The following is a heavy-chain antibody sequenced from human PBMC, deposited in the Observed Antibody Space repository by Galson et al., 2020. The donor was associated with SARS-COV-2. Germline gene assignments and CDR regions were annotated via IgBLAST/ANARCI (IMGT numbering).Heavy chain of an antibody. D-gene: IGHD6-13*01. J-gene: IGHJ6*02. CDR3: AKDISSSYFEGMDV. V-gene: IGHV3-30*02. CDR1: GFDFTTYG. Sequence: GGSLRLSCVVSGFDFTTYGMHWVRQPPGKGLEWVAFIRYDGKNKYYGDSVKGRFTISRDNSKNTLFLQINNLRPVDTAVYYCAKDISSSYFEGMDVWGQGTTVTVSS. CDR2: IRYDGKNK.